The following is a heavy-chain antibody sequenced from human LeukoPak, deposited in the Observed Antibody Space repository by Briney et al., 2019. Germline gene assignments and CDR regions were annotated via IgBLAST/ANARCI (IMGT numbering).Heavy chain of an antibody. V-gene: IGHV4-38-2*02. CDR1: GDSISSGHY. Sequence: SETLSLTCTVSGDSISSGHYWDWIRQPPGRGLEWIGSVHHRGSTWYNPSLKSRVTISLDTSQTQISLRVTSVTAADTAVYYCARGTDYYDSSGWLDPWGQGTLVTVSS. CDR3: ARGTDYYDSSGWLDP. CDR2: VHHRGST. D-gene: IGHD3-22*01. J-gene: IGHJ5*02.